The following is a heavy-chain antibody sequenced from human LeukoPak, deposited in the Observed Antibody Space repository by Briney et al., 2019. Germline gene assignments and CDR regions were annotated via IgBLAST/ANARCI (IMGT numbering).Heavy chain of an antibody. CDR2: IYSGGNT. J-gene: IGHJ5*02. V-gene: IGHV3-53*01. CDR1: GFTVSSNS. D-gene: IGHD3-9*01. Sequence: QPGGSLRLSCTVSGFTVSSNSMSWVRQAPGKGLEWVSFIYSGGNTHYSDSVKGRFTISRDNSKNTLYLQMNSLRAEDTAVYYCARLVYDILTGYSPRWFDPWGQGTLVTVSS. CDR3: ARLVYDILTGYSPRWFDP.